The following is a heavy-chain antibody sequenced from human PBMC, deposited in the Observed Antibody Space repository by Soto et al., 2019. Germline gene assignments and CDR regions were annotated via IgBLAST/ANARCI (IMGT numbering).Heavy chain of an antibody. CDR1: GFTFSTYW. D-gene: IGHD5-18*01. Sequence: PGGSLRLSCAASGFTFSTYWMHWVRQAPGKGLLWVSRVKADGSSPPYADSVRGRFTISRDNPKNTLYLQMNSLGAEDTAVYYYAKCAGYSETPWNYYYYYYMDVWGKGTTVTVSS. J-gene: IGHJ6*03. CDR2: VKADGSSP. CDR3: AKCAGYSETPWNYYYYYYMDV. V-gene: IGHV3-74*01.